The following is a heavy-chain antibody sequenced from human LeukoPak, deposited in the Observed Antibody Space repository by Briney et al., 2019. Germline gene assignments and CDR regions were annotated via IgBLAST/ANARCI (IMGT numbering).Heavy chain of an antibody. J-gene: IGHJ6*03. V-gene: IGHV1-69*05. CDR2: IIPIFGTA. D-gene: IGHD3-3*01. CDR1: GGTFSSYA. CDR3: ARGPPMGTIFGVAISEYYYMDV. Sequence: GSSVKVSCKASGGTFSSYAISWVRQAPGQGLEWMGGIIPIFGTANYAQKFQGRVTITTDESTSTAYMELSSLRSEDTAVYYCARGPPMGTIFGVAISEYYYMDVWGKGTTVTVSS.